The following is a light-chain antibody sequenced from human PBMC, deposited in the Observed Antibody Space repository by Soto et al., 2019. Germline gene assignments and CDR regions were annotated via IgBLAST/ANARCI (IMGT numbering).Light chain of an antibody. Sequence: IQMTQSPSSLSASVGDEVTITFRASQTIMTYLNWYQLKPGKAPKLLIYAASSLQSGVPSRFSGSGSGTDFTLTISSLQPEDFATYYCQQSYSTPITFAQRTRLEI. CDR3: QQSYSTPIT. V-gene: IGKV1-39*01. CDR2: AAS. J-gene: IGKJ5*01. CDR1: QTIMTY.